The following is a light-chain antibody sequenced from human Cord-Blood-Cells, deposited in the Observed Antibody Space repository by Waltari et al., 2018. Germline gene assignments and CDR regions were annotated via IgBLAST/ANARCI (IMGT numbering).Light chain of an antibody. CDR2: GAS. Sequence: EIVMTQSPATLSVSPGERATLTCRASQSVSSNLAWYQQKPGQAPRLLIYGASTRAPGIPARFSGSGSRTEFTLTISSLQSEDFAVYYCQQYNNWPRTFGQGTKLEIK. J-gene: IGKJ2*01. CDR1: QSVSSN. V-gene: IGKV3-15*01. CDR3: QQYNNWPRT.